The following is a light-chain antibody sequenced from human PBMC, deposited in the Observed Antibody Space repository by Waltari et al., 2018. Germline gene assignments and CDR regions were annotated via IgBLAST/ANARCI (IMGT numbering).Light chain of an antibody. V-gene: IGKV3-20*01. J-gene: IGKJ1*01. CDR2: HAS. Sequence: EIVLTQSPGPLSLSPGDSAPLSCRARQSIWTYLTWYQQRPGQAPRLLIYHASSRATGIPDRFSGSGSGTDFSLTINRLEPEDFAVYYCQMYVKLPVTFGQGTKVELK. CDR3: QMYVKLPVT. CDR1: QSIWTY.